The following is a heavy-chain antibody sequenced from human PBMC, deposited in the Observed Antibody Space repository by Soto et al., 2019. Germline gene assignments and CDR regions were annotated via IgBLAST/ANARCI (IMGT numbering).Heavy chain of an antibody. Sequence: ASVKVSCKASGYTFTSYAMHWVRQAPGQRLEWMGWINAGNGNTKYSQKFQGRVTITRDTSASTAYMELSSLRSEDTAVYYCARGTHYCSSTSCYRDGWFDPWGQGTLVTVSS. D-gene: IGHD2-2*01. CDR2: INAGNGNT. V-gene: IGHV1-3*01. CDR3: ARGTHYCSSTSCYRDGWFDP. J-gene: IGHJ5*02. CDR1: GYTFTSYA.